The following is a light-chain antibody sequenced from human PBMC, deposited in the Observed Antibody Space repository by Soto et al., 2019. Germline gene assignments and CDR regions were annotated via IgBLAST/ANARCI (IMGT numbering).Light chain of an antibody. CDR3: GTWDSSLSAVV. J-gene: IGLJ2*01. V-gene: IGLV1-51*01. Sequence: QSVFTQPPSVSAAPGQTVTISCCGSSSNIGNNYVSWYQQIPGTAPKLLIYDNDERPSGIPDRFSASKSGASATLGITGLQTGDEADYYCGTWDSSLSAVVFGGGTKLTVL. CDR1: SSNIGNNY. CDR2: DND.